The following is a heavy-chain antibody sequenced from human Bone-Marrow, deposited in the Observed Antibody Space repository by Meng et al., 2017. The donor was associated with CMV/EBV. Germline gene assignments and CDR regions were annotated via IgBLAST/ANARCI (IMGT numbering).Heavy chain of an antibody. Sequence: SETLSLTCTVSGGSISSSSYYWGWIRQPPGKGLEWIGSIYYSGSTYYNPSLKSRVTISVDTSKNQFSLKLSSVTAADTAVYYCARDNAVGATTGFDPWGQGSRVTVSS. D-gene: IGHD1-26*01. J-gene: IGHJ5*02. CDR1: GGSISSSSYY. V-gene: IGHV4-39*07. CDR3: ARDNAVGATTGFDP. CDR2: IYYSGST.